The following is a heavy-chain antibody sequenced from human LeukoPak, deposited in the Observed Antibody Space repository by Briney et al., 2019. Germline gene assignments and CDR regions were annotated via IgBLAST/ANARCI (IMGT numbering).Heavy chain of an antibody. J-gene: IGHJ5*02. CDR1: GYAFTEYA. V-gene: IGHV7-4-1*02. D-gene: IGHD5-12*01. CDR2: INTYTGNP. Sequence: ASVSVSCKASGYAFTEYAMNWVRQAPGQGLERMGWINTYTGNPTYGQGFTGRFVFSLDTSVSTAYLQISSLKAEDSAVYYCARDPIRISGSVAYDRWGQGTLVTVSS. CDR3: ARDPIRISGSVAYDR.